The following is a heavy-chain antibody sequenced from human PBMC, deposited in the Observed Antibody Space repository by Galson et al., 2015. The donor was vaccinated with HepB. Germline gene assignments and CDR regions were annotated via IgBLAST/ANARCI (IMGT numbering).Heavy chain of an antibody. CDR3: ARVDYYYYGMDV. V-gene: IGHV3-11*06. J-gene: IGHJ6*02. CDR2: ISSSSSYT. Sequence: SLRLSCAASGFTFSDYYMSWIRQAPGKGLEWVSYISSSSSYTNYADSVKGRFTIPRDNAKNSLYLQMNSLRAEDTAVYYCARVDYYYYGMDVWGQGTTVTVSS. CDR1: GFTFSDYY.